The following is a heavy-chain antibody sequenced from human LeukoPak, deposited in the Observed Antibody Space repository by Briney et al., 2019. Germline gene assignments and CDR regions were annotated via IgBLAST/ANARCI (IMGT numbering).Heavy chain of an antibody. J-gene: IGHJ4*02. V-gene: IGHV3-23*01. CDR2: ISNSDGST. Sequence: GGSLRLSCAASGFTFSSYAMSWVRQAPGKGLEWVSTISNSDGSTYYADSVKGRFTISRDNAKNSLYLQMNSLRAEDTAVYYCARAYDFWSGYTYDTFDYWGQGTLVTVSS. D-gene: IGHD3-3*01. CDR3: ARAYDFWSGYTYDTFDY. CDR1: GFTFSSYA.